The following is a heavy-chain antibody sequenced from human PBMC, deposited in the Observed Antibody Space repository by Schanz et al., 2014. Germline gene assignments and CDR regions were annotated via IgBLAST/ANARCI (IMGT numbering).Heavy chain of an antibody. CDR2: IRSKTYGGTT. D-gene: IGHD3-22*01. CDR1: GFTFENFP. V-gene: IGHV3-49*02. J-gene: IGHJ4*02. Sequence: DVQLVESGGGLVEPGQSLRLSCTVSGFTFENFPMSWFRQAPGKGLERVGLIRSKTYGGTTEYSGSVIGRFTISRDDSRGIAYLQMDSLKAEDTAKYFCTRGLGTMIVAVFDHWAQGTQVIVSS. CDR3: TRGLGTMIVAVFDH.